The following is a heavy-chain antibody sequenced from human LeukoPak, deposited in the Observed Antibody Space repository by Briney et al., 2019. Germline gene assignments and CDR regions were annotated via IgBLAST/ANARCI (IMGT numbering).Heavy chain of an antibody. V-gene: IGHV4-39*01. J-gene: IGHJ5*02. D-gene: IGHD3-22*01. CDR3: ARHATMIHLPTNWFDP. CDR2: IYYSGST. Sequence: PSETLSLTCTVSGGSISSSSDDWGWIRQPPGKGLEWIGSIYYSGSTYYNPSLKSRATISVDTSKNQFSLKLSSVTAADTAVYYCARHATMIHLPTNWFDPWGQGTLVTVSS. CDR1: GGSISSSSDD.